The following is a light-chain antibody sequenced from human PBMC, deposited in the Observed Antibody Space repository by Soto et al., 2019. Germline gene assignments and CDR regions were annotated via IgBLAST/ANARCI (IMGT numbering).Light chain of an antibody. J-gene: IGKJ5*01. CDR1: QSVTGN. CDR2: GAS. V-gene: IGKV3-15*01. CDR3: QQYNNWPLA. Sequence: EIVMTQSPATLSVSPGERATLSCRASQSVTGNLAWYQQKPGHAPRLLIYGASTRATGIPARFSGSGSGTEFTLTISSLQSEDFAVYFCQQYNNWPLAFGQGTRLEN.